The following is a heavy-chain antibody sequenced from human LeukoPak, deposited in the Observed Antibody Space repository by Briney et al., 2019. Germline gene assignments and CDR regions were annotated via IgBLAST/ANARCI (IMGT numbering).Heavy chain of an antibody. CDR1: GFTFRSYA. D-gene: IGHD6-13*01. V-gene: IGHV3-64D*06. Sequence: GGPLRLSCSASGFTFRSYAMHWVRQAPGKGLEYVSAIRGNGDSTYYADSVKGKHTISRDNSKNTLYLQMSSLRAEDTAVYYCVKGGIAAAENYFDYWGRGT. CDR3: VKGGIAAAENYFDY. J-gene: IGHJ4*02. CDR2: IRGNGDST.